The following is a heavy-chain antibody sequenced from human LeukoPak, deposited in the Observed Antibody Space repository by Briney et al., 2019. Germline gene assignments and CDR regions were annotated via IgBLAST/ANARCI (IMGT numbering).Heavy chain of an antibody. CDR3: AKEGDYALFDY. Sequence: SETLSLTCAVYGGSFSGYYWSWIRQPPGKGLEWIGEINHSGSTNYNPSLKSRVTISVDTSKNQFSLKLSSVTAADTAVYYCAKEGDYALFDYWGQGTLATVSS. CDR1: GGSFSGYY. CDR2: INHSGST. V-gene: IGHV4-34*01. J-gene: IGHJ4*02. D-gene: IGHD4-17*01.